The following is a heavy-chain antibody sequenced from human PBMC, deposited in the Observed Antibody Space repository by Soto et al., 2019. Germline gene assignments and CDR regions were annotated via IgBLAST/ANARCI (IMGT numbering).Heavy chain of an antibody. V-gene: IGHV3-23*01. CDR1: GFVFGNSA. CDR3: ATQKWLRYGAPDY. D-gene: IGHD5-12*01. CDR2: ISGSGSDT. J-gene: IGHJ4*02. Sequence: VQMLESGGGLVQPGGSLRLSCAASGFVFGNSAMSWVRQAPGKGLEWVSAISGSGSDTYYADSVKGRFTISRDNFNNTLFLQMGSLRAEDTAVYYCATQKWLRYGAPDYWGQGTLVTVSS.